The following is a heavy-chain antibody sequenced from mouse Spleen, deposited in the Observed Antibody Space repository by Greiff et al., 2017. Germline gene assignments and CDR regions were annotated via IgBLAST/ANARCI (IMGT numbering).Heavy chain of an antibody. CDR3: ARGGYYSSYFDY. D-gene: IGHD2-3*01. CDR1: GFTFSDYY. CDR2: INYDGSST. Sequence: EVKLVESEGGLVQPGSSMKLSCTASGFTFSDYYMAWVRQVPEKGLEWVANINYDGSSTYYLDSLKSRFIISRDNAKNILYLQMSSLKSEDTATYYCARGGYYSSYFDYWGQGTTLTVSS. V-gene: IGHV5-16*01. J-gene: IGHJ2*01.